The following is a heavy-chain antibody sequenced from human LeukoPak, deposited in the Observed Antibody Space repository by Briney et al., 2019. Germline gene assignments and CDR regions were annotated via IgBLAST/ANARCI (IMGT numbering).Heavy chain of an antibody. J-gene: IGHJ6*03. CDR1: GGSISSYY. D-gene: IGHD3-3*01. V-gene: IGHV4-4*07. CDR3: ARSYYDFWSGYYYMDV. CDR2: IYTSGST. Sequence: PSETLSLTCTVSGGSISSYYWSWIRQPAGKGLEWIGRIYTSGSTNYNPSLKSRVTMSVDTSKNQFSLKLSSVTAADTAVYYCARSYYDFWSGYYYMDVWGKGTTVTVSS.